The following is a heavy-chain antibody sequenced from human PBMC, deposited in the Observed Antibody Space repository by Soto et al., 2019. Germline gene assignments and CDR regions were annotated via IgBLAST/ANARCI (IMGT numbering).Heavy chain of an antibody. CDR2: ISHDGNYK. CDR3: ARDRNFVFDY. CDR1: GFSLNNYG. Sequence: QVQLVESGGGVVQPGRSLGLSCAASGFSLNNYGMHWVRQAPGKGLEWVAVISHDGNYKDYADSVKGRFTISRDSSKNALYMQMDSLRAEDTAVYYCARDRNFVFDYWGQGTLVTVSS. D-gene: IGHD3-16*01. V-gene: IGHV3-33*01. J-gene: IGHJ4*02.